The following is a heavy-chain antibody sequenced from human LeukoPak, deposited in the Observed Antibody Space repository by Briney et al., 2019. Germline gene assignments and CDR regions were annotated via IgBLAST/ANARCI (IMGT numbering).Heavy chain of an antibody. CDR3: ARGPCSSTSCYLDY. V-gene: IGHV7-4-1*02. CDR1: GYTFTSYA. Sequence: ASVKVSCKASGYTFTSYAMNWVRQAPGQGLEWMGWINTNTGNPTYAQGFTGRFVFSLDTSVSTAYLQISSLKAEDTAVYYCARGPCSSTSCYLDYWGQGTLVPVSS. CDR2: INTNTGNP. J-gene: IGHJ4*02. D-gene: IGHD2-2*01.